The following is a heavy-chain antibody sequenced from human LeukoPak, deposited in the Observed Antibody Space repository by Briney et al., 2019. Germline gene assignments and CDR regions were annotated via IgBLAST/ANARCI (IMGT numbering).Heavy chain of an antibody. CDR2: INPSGGST. Sequence: VASVKVSCKASGYTFTSYYMHWVRQAPGQGLEWMGIINPSGGSTSYAQKFQGRVTMTRDTSTSTVYMELSSLRSEDTAVYYCARDLDPYYYDSSGPVDYWGQGTLVTVSS. D-gene: IGHD3-22*01. CDR1: GYTFTSYY. J-gene: IGHJ4*02. V-gene: IGHV1-46*01. CDR3: ARDLDPYYYDSSGPVDY.